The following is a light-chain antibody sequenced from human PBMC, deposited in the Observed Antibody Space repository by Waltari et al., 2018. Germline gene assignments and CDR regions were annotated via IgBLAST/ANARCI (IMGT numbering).Light chain of an antibody. Sequence: QSALTQPASVSGSPGQSITLPCTGTSSDVGGYNLVSGYQQHPGKAPKLMIYEGSKRPSGVSNRFSGSKSGNTASLTISGLQAEDEADYYCCSYAGSSTYVFGTGTKVTVL. J-gene: IGLJ1*01. V-gene: IGLV2-23*01. CDR2: EGS. CDR3: CSYAGSSTYV. CDR1: SSDVGGYNL.